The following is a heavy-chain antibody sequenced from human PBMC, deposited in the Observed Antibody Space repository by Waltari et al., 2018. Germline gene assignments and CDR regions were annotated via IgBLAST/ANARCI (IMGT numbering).Heavy chain of an antibody. J-gene: IGHJ4*02. V-gene: IGHV1-2*04. CDR3: ARLRGYSSGFYYFDY. Sequence: QVQLVQSGAEVKKPGASVKVSCKASGYTFTGYYMHWVRQAPGQGLEWMGWINPNSGVTNYAQKFQGWVTMTRDTSISTAYMELSRLRSDDTAVYYCARLRGYSSGFYYFDYWGQGTLVTVSS. D-gene: IGHD6-19*01. CDR2: INPNSGVT. CDR1: GYTFTGYY.